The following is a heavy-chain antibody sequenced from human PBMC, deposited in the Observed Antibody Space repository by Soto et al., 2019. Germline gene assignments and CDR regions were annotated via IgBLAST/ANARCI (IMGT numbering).Heavy chain of an antibody. CDR2: IYSSGST. D-gene: IGHD3-3*01. V-gene: IGHV4-59*01. CDR3: ARGGAGYDFWSGYYEGDNWFDP. CDR1: GGSISGYY. Sequence: PSETLSLTCTVSGGSISGYYWSWIRQTPGKGLEWIGYIYSSGSTNYNPSLKSRVTISLDTSKNQFSLKLSSVTAADTAVYYCARGGAGYDFWSGYYEGDNWFDPWGQGTLVTVSS. J-gene: IGHJ5*02.